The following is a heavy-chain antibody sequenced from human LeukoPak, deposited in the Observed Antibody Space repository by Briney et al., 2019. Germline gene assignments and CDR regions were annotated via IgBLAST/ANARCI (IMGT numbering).Heavy chain of an antibody. CDR3: ARHKIYGSGVYYYYMDV. Sequence: SETLSLTCTVSGGSISSYYWSWIRQPPGKGLEWIGYIYYSGSTNYNPSLKSRVTISVDTSKNQFSLKLSSVTAADTAVYYCARHKIYGSGVYYYYMDVWGKGTTVTISS. CDR2: IYYSGST. CDR1: GGSISSYY. V-gene: IGHV4-59*08. D-gene: IGHD3-10*01. J-gene: IGHJ6*03.